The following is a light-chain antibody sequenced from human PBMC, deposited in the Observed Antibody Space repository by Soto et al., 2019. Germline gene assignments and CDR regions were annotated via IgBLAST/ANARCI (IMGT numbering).Light chain of an antibody. J-gene: IGLJ1*01. CDR3: CSYAGSSIPYV. CDR1: SSDVGSYNL. CDR2: EGS. V-gene: IGLV2-23*01. Sequence: QSVMTQPASVSGSAGQSITISCTGTSSDVGSYNLVSWYQQHPGKAPKLMIYEGSKRPSGVSNRFSGSKSGNTASLTISGLQAEDEADYYCCSYAGSSIPYVFGTGTKVTVL.